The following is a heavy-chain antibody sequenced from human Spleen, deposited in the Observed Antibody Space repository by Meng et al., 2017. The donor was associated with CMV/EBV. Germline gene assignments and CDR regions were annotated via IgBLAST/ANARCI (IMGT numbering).Heavy chain of an antibody. CDR1: GFTFRSYW. Sequence: GGSLRLSCAASGFTFRSYWMHWVRQAPGKGLVWVSRISSDGSSTNYADSVKGRFTISRDNTKSTLYLQMNSLRAEDTAVYYCARDRLSSYYDFGSSSYARIHGVDVWGQGTTVTVSS. V-gene: IGHV3-74*01. CDR2: ISSDGSST. D-gene: IGHD3-3*01. CDR3: ARDRLSSYYDFGSSSYARIHGVDV. J-gene: IGHJ6*02.